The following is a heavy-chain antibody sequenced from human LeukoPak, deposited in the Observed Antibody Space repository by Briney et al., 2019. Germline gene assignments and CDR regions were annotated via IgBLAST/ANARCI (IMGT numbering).Heavy chain of an antibody. CDR2: VSGSGGST. CDR1: GFTFSSDA. J-gene: IGHJ5*02. CDR3: AKDTQYYYDSSGWFDP. Sequence: GGSLRLSCAASGFTFSSDAMSWVRQAPGKGLGWGSAVSGSGGSTYYAYSVKGGFTISRDNSKNTLYLQMNSLRAEDTAVYYCAKDTQYYYDSSGWFDPWGQGTLVTVSS. V-gene: IGHV3-23*01. D-gene: IGHD3-22*01.